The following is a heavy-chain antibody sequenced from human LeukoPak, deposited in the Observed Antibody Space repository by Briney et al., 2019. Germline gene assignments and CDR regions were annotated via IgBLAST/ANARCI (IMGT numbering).Heavy chain of an antibody. CDR2: IYYSGST. Sequence: PSETLSLTCTVSGGSLSSSAYYWGWIRQPPGKGLEWIGSIYYSGSTYYNPSLKSRVTISVDTSKNQFSLKLSSVTAADTAVYYCAREDSAARNIDYWGQGTLVTVSS. CDR3: AREDSAARNIDY. V-gene: IGHV4-39*07. D-gene: IGHD6-6*01. J-gene: IGHJ4*02. CDR1: GGSLSSSAYY.